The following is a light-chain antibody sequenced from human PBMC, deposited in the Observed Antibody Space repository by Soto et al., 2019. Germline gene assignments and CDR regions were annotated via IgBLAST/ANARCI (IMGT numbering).Light chain of an antibody. CDR1: SSNIGSNY. CDR2: TDN. V-gene: IGLV1-47*02. Sequence: QSVLTQPPSASGAPGQRVTISCSGSSSNIGSNYVYWYHHLPGTAPKLLIYTDNQRPSGVPDRFSGSKSGTSASLAISGLRSEDEGDYYCAAWDDRLSGRVFGGGTKLTVL. CDR3: AAWDDRLSGRV. J-gene: IGLJ3*02.